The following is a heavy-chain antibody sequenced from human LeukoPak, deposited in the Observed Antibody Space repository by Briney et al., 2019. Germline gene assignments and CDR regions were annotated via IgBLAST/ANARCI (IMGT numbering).Heavy chain of an antibody. Sequence: PGGSLRLSCAASGFTFSSYSMNWVRQAPGKGLEWVSSISSSSSYIYYADSVKGRFTISRDNAKNSLYLQMNSLRAEDTAVYYCARARRYGDSSDYWGQGTLVTVSS. D-gene: IGHD4-17*01. V-gene: IGHV3-21*01. CDR2: ISSSSSYI. J-gene: IGHJ4*02. CDR3: ARARRYGDSSDY. CDR1: GFTFSSYS.